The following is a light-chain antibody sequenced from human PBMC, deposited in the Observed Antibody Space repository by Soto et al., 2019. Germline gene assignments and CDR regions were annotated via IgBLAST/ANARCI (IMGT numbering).Light chain of an antibody. CDR1: QSISSY. J-gene: IGKJ5*01. Sequence: DSQMTKSPSSLSSSVGDRVTITCRASQSISSYLNWYQQKPGKAPKLLIHAASSLQSGVPSRFSGSGSGTDFTLTISSLQPEDFATYYCQQSYSTPITFGQGTRLEV. CDR2: AAS. CDR3: QQSYSTPIT. V-gene: IGKV1-39*01.